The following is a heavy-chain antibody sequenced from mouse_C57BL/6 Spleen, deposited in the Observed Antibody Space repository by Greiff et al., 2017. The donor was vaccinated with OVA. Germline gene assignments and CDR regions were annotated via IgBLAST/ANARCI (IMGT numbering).Heavy chain of an antibody. D-gene: IGHD1-1*01. CDR3: ARKAYYGSSYGYFDV. V-gene: IGHV1-80*01. J-gene: IGHJ1*03. Sequence: QVQLKESGAELVKPGASVKISCKASGYAFSSYWMNWVKQRPGKGLEWIGQIYPGDGDTNYNGKFKGKATLTADKSSSTAYMQLSSLTSEDSAVYFCARKAYYGSSYGYFDVWGTGTTVTVSS. CDR1: GYAFSSYW. CDR2: IYPGDGDT.